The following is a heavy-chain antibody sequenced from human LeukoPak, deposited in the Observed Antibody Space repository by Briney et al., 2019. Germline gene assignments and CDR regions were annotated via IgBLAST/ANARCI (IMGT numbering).Heavy chain of an antibody. J-gene: IGHJ4*02. V-gene: IGHV3-33*06. CDR1: GFTFDDYG. CDR2: IWYDGSNK. CDR3: AKDDYDILTGGIGY. D-gene: IGHD3-9*01. Sequence: GGSLRLSCAASGFTFDDYGMSWVRQAPGKGLEWVAVIWYDGSNKYYADSVKGRFTISRDNSKNTPYLQMNSLRAEDTAVYYCAKDDYDILTGGIGYWGQGTLVTVSS.